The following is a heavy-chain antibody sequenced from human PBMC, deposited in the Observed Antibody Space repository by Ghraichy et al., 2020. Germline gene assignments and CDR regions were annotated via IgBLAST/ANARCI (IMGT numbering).Heavy chain of an antibody. CDR1: GGSISSSTYY. CDR2: IHYIGST. J-gene: IGHJ5*02. Sequence: SETLSLTCAVSGGSISSSTYYWGWIRQPPGKGLEWIGNIHYIGSTYYNPSLRSRVTISMDTPKNQFSLNLNSVTAADTAVYYCASLASRYSGYDSHYFDPWGQGTLVTVSS. D-gene: IGHD5-12*01. V-gene: IGHV4-39*01. CDR3: ASLASRYSGYDSHYFDP.